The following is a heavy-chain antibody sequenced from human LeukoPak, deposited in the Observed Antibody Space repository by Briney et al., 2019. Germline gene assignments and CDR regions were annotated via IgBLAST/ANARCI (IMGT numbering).Heavy chain of an antibody. V-gene: IGHV3-7*05. D-gene: IGHD2-2*01. J-gene: IGHJ4*02. CDR2: IKQDGSEK. Sequence: GGSLRLSCAASGFTFSSYWMSWVRQAPGKGLEWVANIKQDGSEKYYVDSVKGRFTISRDNAKNSLYLQMNSLRAEDTAVYYCSRDQRYFSSSSCPWEPFDYWGQGTLVTVSS. CDR1: GFTFSSYW. CDR3: SRDQRYFSSSSCPWEPFDY.